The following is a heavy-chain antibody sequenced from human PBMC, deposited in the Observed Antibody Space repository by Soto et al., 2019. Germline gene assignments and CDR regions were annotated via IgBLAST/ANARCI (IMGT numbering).Heavy chain of an antibody. CDR3: ARTTVTNYYYYYMDV. CDR2: IYYSGST. V-gene: IGHV4-59*01. D-gene: IGHD4-17*01. CDR1: GCSLSRYY. Sequence: SSETLSLTCTVSGCSLSRYYWSWVRQPPGKGLEWIGYIYYSGSTNYNPSLKSRVTISVDTSKNQFSLKLSSVTAADTAVYYCARTTVTNYYYYYMDVWGKGTTVTVSS. J-gene: IGHJ6*03.